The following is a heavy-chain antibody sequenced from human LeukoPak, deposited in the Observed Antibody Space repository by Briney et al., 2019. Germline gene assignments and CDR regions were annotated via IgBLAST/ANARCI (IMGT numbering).Heavy chain of an antibody. CDR3: AKDGGSSRVNLYYYGMDV. CDR2: ISGSGGST. D-gene: IGHD6-13*01. V-gene: IGHV3-23*01. J-gene: IGHJ6*02. Sequence: PGGSLRLSCAASGFTFSSYAMSWVRQAPGKGLEWVSAISGSGGSTYYADSVKGRFTISRDNSKNTLYLQMNSLRAEDTAVYYCAKDGGSSRVNLYYYGMDVWGQGTTVTVSS. CDR1: GFTFSSYA.